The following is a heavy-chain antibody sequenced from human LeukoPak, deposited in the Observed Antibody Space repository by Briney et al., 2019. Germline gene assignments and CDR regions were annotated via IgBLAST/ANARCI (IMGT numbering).Heavy chain of an antibody. J-gene: IGHJ4*02. V-gene: IGHV4-59*04. Sequence: SETLSLTCTVSGASIKSYHWSWIRQPAGRGLEWIGSIFYTGGTNVSPSLKSRVTMFVDTSKNQFSLKLSSVTAADTAVYYCARHGGTRITLVEVYYFDYWGQGNLVTVSS. CDR2: IFYTGGT. D-gene: IGHD4-11*01. CDR1: GASIKSYH. CDR3: ARHGGTRITLVEVYYFDY.